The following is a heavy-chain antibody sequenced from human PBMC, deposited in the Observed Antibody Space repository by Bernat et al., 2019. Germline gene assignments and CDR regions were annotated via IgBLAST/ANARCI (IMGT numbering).Heavy chain of an antibody. CDR1: GFTFSNAW. Sequence: EVQLVESGGGLVKPGGSLRLSCAASGFTFSNAWMSWVRQAPGKGLEWVGRIKSKTDGGTTDYAAPVKGRFTISRDDSKNTLYLQMNSLKTEDTAVYYCTTEDLHLGELSSGGQGTLVTVSS. D-gene: IGHD3-16*02. J-gene: IGHJ4*02. CDR3: TTEDLHLGELSS. CDR2: IKSKTDGGTT. V-gene: IGHV3-15*01.